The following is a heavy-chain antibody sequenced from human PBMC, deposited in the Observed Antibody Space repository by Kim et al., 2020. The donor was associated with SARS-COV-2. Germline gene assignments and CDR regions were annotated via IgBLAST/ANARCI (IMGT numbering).Heavy chain of an antibody. J-gene: IGHJ6*03. CDR3: ARDLSQDSSSWYGMVYYYYYIDA. CDR2: INPSGGST. V-gene: IGHV1-46*01. CDR1: GYTFTSYY. D-gene: IGHD6-13*01. Sequence: ASVKVSCKASGYTFTSYYMHWVRQAPGQGLEWMGIINPSGGSTSYAQKFQGRVTMTRDTSTSTVCMELSSLRSEDTAVYYCARDLSQDSSSWYGMVYYYYYIDAWGKGNTVTVSS.